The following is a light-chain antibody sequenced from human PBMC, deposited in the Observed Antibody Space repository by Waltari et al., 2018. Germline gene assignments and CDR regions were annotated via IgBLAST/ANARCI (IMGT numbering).Light chain of an antibody. V-gene: IGKV1-39*01. J-gene: IGKJ1*01. Sequence: DTQVTQSPSSLSASVGDRVTITCRASQSITGYLNWYQQKPGKAPNLLIYAASNLQSGVPARFRGSGSGTEFTLAIGSLHPEDFATYYCQQGFSPSWTFGQGTKVEF. CDR1: QSITGY. CDR3: QQGFSPSWT. CDR2: AAS.